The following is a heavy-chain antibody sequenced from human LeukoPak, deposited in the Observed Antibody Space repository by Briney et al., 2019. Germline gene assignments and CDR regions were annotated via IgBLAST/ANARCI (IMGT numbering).Heavy chain of an antibody. Sequence: GGSLRLSCVASGFIFNDYSMNWVRQTPGKGLEWVAVIWYDGSNKYYADSVKGRFTISRDNSKNTLYLQMNSLRAEDTAVYYCARESKGGGQFDYWGQGTLVTVSS. V-gene: IGHV3-33*08. CDR2: IWYDGSNK. J-gene: IGHJ4*02. D-gene: IGHD3-10*01. CDR1: GFIFNDYS. CDR3: ARESKGGGQFDY.